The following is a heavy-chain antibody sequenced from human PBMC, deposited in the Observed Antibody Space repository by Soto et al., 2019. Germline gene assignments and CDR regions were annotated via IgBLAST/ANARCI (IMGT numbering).Heavy chain of an antibody. CDR3: AREKQDEAFDI. CDR2: ISSSYYI. Sequence: LRLSCAASGFTFSDYAMNWVRQAPGKGLEWVSSISSSYYIYYADSMKGRFTISRDNAKNSLYLQMNSLRAEDTAVYYCAREKQDEAFDIWGQGTMVTVSS. V-gene: IGHV3-21*01. CDR1: GFTFSDYA. J-gene: IGHJ3*02.